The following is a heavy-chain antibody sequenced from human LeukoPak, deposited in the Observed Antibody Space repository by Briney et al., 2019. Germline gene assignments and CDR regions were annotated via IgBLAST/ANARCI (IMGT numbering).Heavy chain of an antibody. V-gene: IGHV3-7*01. Sequence: PGGSLRLSCAASGFTFTDYSMTWVRQAPGKGLEWVANIKPDGGEKYYVDSVKGRFTISRDNAKKSLYLQMNSLRAEDTAVYYCARHVDLDYWGQGTLASVSS. J-gene: IGHJ4*02. CDR2: IKPDGGEK. CDR3: ARHVDLDY. CDR1: GFTFTDYS. D-gene: IGHD3/OR15-3a*01.